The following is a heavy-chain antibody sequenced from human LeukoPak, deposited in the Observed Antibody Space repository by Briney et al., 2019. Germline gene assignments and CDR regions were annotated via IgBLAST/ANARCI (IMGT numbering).Heavy chain of an antibody. CDR3: AKSGEGEQQLVPSFDY. CDR1: GFTFDDYA. CDR2: ISWNSGSI. D-gene: IGHD6-13*01. J-gene: IGHJ4*02. Sequence: GGSLRLSCAASGFTFDDYAMHWVRQAPGKGLEWVSGISWNSGSIGYADSVKGRFTISRDNAKDSLYLQMNSLRAEDTALYYCAKSGEGEQQLVPSFDYWGQGTLVTVSS. V-gene: IGHV3-9*01.